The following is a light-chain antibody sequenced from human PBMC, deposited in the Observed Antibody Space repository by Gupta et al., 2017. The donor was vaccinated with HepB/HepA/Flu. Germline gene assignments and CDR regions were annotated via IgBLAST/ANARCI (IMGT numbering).Light chain of an antibody. Sequence: DIQMTQSPSSLSASVGDRVTITCRASQSISSYLNWYQQKPGKAPKILIYAASSLQSGVPSRFSGSGSGTDLTLTISSRQPEDFATYYCQQSDSNLMYTFGQGTKLEIK. CDR3: QQSDSNLMYT. CDR2: AAS. V-gene: IGKV1-39*01. J-gene: IGKJ2*01. CDR1: QSISSY.